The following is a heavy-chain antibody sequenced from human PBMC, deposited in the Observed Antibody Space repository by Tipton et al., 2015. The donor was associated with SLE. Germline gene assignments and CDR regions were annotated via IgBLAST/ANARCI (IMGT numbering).Heavy chain of an antibody. CDR1: GDSVSNSSAP. CDR3: ARDQSGLYVVNYMDV. V-gene: IGHV6-1*01. D-gene: IGHD3-22*01. CDR2: TYLRSRWYN. J-gene: IGHJ6*03. Sequence: GLVKPSQTLSLTCAISGDSVSNSSAPWNWIRLSPSRGLEWLGRTYLRSRWYNDYAESVKSRIVINSDTSKNEFSLHLSSVTPEDAAVYYCARDQSGLYVVNYMDVWGNGTTVFVSS.